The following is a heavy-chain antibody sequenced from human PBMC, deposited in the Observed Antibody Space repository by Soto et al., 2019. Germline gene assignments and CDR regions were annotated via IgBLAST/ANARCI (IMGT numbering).Heavy chain of an antibody. CDR1: GFSFSSYA. V-gene: IGHV3-23*01. D-gene: IGHD5-12*01. CDR2: ISARGGRL. CDR3: AKGSIEYSAAVDN. Sequence: EVQLLESGGGLVQPGGSLRLSCAASGFSFSSYAMVWVRQAPGKGLEWVSVISARGGRLYFADSVKGRFTVSRDNSKNVLSLEMNSLRAEDTATSFCAKGSIEYSAAVDNWGQGTLVVVSS. J-gene: IGHJ4*02.